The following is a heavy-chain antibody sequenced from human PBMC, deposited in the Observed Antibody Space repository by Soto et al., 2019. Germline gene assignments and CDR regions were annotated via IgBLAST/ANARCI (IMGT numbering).Heavy chain of an antibody. CDR2: VSANGDIT. CDR1: GFTFSEYA. Sequence: EVKVLESGGDLVQPGGSLRLSCVASGFTFSEYAMTWVRQAPGKGLDWVSSVSANGDITYYADSVKGRFTISRDNSNNTLLRQMNSLRAEDTALYYCARGDRGGSGSPASYYFSGLDVWGQGTTVIVSS. CDR3: ARGDRGGSGSPASYYFSGLDV. V-gene: IGHV3-23*01. D-gene: IGHD3-10*01. J-gene: IGHJ6*02.